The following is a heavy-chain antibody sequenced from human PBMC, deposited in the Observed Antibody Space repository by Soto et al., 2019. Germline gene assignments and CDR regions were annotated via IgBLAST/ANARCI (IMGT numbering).Heavy chain of an antibody. V-gene: IGHV3-33*01. Sequence: GGSLRLSCAASGFTFSSYGMHWVRQAPGKGLEWVAVIWYDGSNKYYADSVKGRFTISRDNSKNTLYLQMNSLRAEDTAVYYCAREGFGGVIVPPLGMDVWGQGTTVTVSS. CDR2: IWYDGSNK. CDR3: AREGFGGVIVPPLGMDV. D-gene: IGHD3-16*02. J-gene: IGHJ6*02. CDR1: GFTFSSYG.